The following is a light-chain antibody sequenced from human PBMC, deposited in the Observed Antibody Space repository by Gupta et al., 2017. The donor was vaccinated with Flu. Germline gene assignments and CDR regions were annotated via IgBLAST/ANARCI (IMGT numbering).Light chain of an antibody. Sequence: VTISCTGSSSNIGAGYDVHWYQHLPGTAPKLLIYGNSNRPSGVPDRFSGSKSGTSASLAITGLQAEDEADYYCQSYDSSLSGGVFGGGTKLTVL. CDR1: SSNIGAGYD. CDR3: QSYDSSLSGGV. CDR2: GNS. V-gene: IGLV1-40*01. J-gene: IGLJ3*02.